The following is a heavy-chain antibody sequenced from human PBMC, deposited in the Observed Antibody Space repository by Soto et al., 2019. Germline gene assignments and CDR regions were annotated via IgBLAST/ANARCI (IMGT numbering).Heavy chain of an antibody. D-gene: IGHD3-10*01. CDR3: ARDGEYYGSGSYYHLGGLAV. J-gene: IGHJ6*02. Sequence: PGGSLRLSCAASGFTFSSYSMNWVRQAPGKRLEWVSSISSSSSYIYYADSVKGRFTISRDNAKNSLYLQMNSLRAEDTAVYYCARDGEYYGSGSYYHLGGLAVWGQGTTVTVSS. CDR2: ISSSSSYI. V-gene: IGHV3-21*01. CDR1: GFTFSSYS.